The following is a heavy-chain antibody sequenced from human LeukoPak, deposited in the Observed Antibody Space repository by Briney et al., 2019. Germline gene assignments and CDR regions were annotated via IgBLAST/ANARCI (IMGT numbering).Heavy chain of an antibody. Sequence: SGGSLRLSWAASGFTFSNYWMGWVRQAPGKGLEWVAVISYDGSNKYYADSVKGRFTISRDNSKNTLYLQMNSLRAEDTAVYYCASRLNTLFDYWGQGTLVTVSS. CDR3: ASRLNTLFDY. CDR1: GFTFSNYW. D-gene: IGHD4/OR15-4a*01. CDR2: ISYDGSNK. V-gene: IGHV3-30*03. J-gene: IGHJ4*02.